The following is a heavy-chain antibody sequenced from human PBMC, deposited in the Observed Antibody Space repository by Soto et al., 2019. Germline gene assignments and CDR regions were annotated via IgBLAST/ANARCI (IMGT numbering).Heavy chain of an antibody. Sequence: SETLSLTCAVSGGAISSSNWWRLLRQPPGNGLEWIGEIYPSGSTNYNPSLKSRVTISVDKSKNQFSLKLSSVTAADTAVYYCARDFAPNSGSYRFYYYYGMDVWGQGTTVT. D-gene: IGHD1-26*01. CDR2: IYPSGST. CDR3: ARDFAPNSGSYRFYYYYGMDV. V-gene: IGHV4-4*02. J-gene: IGHJ6*02. CDR1: GGAISSSNW.